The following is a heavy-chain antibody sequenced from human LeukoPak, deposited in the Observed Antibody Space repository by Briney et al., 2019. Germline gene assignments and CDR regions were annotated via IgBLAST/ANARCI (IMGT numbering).Heavy chain of an antibody. V-gene: IGHV1-18*01. CDR2: ISTYNGNT. Sequence: ASVKVSCKASGYTFTTYGISWVRQAPGQGLEWMGWISTYNGNTNYAQKLQGRVTMTTDTSTSTAYMELRSLRSDDTAVYYCARGGGGCSSTSCYPYAFDIWGQGTMATVSS. CDR1: GYTFTTYG. CDR3: ARGGGGCSSTSCYPYAFDI. J-gene: IGHJ3*02. D-gene: IGHD2-2*01.